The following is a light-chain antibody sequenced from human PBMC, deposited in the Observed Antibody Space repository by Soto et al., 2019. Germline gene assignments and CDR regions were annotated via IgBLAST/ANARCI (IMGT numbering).Light chain of an antibody. V-gene: IGLV2-8*01. J-gene: IGLJ2*01. CDR2: EVS. Sequence: QSALTQPPSASGSPGQSVTISCTGSSSDVGGYNYVSWYQQHPGKAPKLMIYEVSKRPSGVPDRLSGSKSGNTASLTVSGLQAEDEAEYYCSSYGGSTTVVFGGGTKLTLL. CDR3: SSYGGSTTVV. CDR1: SSDVGGYNY.